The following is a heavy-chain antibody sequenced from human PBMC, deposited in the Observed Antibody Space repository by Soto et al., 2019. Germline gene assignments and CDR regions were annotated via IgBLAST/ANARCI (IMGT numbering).Heavy chain of an antibody. D-gene: IGHD3-10*01. J-gene: IGHJ3*02. CDR1: GASVTREH. CDR3: ARSLVVRGVIITPHDAFDI. V-gene: IGHV4-59*02. CDR2: ISKSGLT. Sequence: TSETLSLTCSVSGASVTREHWSWIRQSPAKGLEWIGCISKSGLTNYNPSLKSRVTISVDTSKPQFSLRLTSVGAADTAIYYCARSLVVRGVIITPHDAFDIWGQGTMVTVSS.